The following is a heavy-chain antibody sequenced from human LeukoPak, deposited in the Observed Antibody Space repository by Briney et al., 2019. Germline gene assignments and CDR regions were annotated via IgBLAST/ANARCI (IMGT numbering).Heavy chain of an antibody. CDR1: GFTFSSYW. J-gene: IGHJ4*02. CDR2: IKQDGSEK. D-gene: IGHD6-13*01. CDR3: AREFAPSYSSSWCEALARGVLDYFDY. V-gene: IGHV3-7*01. Sequence: PGGSLRLSCAASGFTFSSYWMSWVRQAPGKGLEWVANIKQDGSEKYYVDSVKGRFTISRDNAKNSLYLQMNSLRAEDTAVYYCAREFAPSYSSSWCEALARGVLDYFDYWGQGTLVTVSS.